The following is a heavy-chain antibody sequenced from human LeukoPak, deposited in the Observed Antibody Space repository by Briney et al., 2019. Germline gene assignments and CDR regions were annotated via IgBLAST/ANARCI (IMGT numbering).Heavy chain of an antibody. D-gene: IGHD3-22*01. Sequence: PSETLSLTCTVSGGSISSYYWSWIRQPPGKGLEWIGEINHSGSTNYNPSLKSRVTISVDTSKNQFSLKLSSVTAADTAVYYCARATMIVVVTFDYWGQGTLVTVSS. CDR2: INHSGST. J-gene: IGHJ4*02. V-gene: IGHV4-34*01. CDR3: ARATMIVVVTFDY. CDR1: GGSISSYY.